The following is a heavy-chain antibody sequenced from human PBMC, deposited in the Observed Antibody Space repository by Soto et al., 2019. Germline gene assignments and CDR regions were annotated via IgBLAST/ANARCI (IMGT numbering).Heavy chain of an antibody. CDR1: GFTFSSYA. J-gene: IGHJ4*02. CDR3: AKDPFVTTGVYFDY. CDR2: ISGSGDST. Sequence: EVQLLESGGGLVQPGGSLRLSCAASGFTFSSYAMCWVRQATGKGLEWVSGISGSGDSTYYADSVKGRFTISRDHSKNTLYLQMNCLRAEDTAVYYCAKDPFVTTGVYFDYWGQGTLVTVSS. V-gene: IGHV3-23*01. D-gene: IGHD1-1*01.